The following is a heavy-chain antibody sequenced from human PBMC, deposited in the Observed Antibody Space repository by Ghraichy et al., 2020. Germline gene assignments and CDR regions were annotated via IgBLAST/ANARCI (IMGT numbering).Heavy chain of an antibody. V-gene: IGHV3-48*02. D-gene: IGHD4-17*01. CDR1: GFTFSSYS. J-gene: IGHJ4*02. CDR3: ARDDDRTTVTTFADY. Sequence: GGSLRLSCAASGFTFSSYSMNWVRQAPGKGLEWVSYISSSSSTIYYADSVKGRFTISRDNAKNSLYLQMNSLRDEDTAVYYCARDDDRTTVTTFADYCGQGSLLTVSS. CDR2: ISSSSSTI.